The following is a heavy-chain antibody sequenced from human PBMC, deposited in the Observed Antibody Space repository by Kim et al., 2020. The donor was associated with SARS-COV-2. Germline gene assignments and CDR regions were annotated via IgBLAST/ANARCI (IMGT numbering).Heavy chain of an antibody. V-gene: IGHV1-2*02. CDR2: INPNSGGT. J-gene: IGHJ5*02. CDR1: GYTFTGYY. Sequence: ASVKVSCKASGYTFTGYYIQWVRQAPGQGLEWMGWINPNSGGTNYAQRFQGRVTMTRDTSISTAYMELRRLRYDDTAVYYCGRGEAESATVQDYIDPWGQGTLVTVSS. D-gene: IGHD1-26*01. CDR3: GRGEAESATVQDYIDP.